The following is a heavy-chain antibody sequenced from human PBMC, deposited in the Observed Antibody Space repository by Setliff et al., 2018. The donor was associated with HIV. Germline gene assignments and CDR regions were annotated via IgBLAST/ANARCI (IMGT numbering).Heavy chain of an antibody. D-gene: IGHD1-1*01. V-gene: IGHV4-39*02. J-gene: IGHJ4*02. CDR1: GASISSSSYH. CDR3: AGAVPRTGQGTFDY. CDR2: IFYSGST. Sequence: SETLSLTCTVSGASISSSSYHWGWIRQPPGKELEWIGTIFYSGSTFYKPSLKSRVTISMDTSKNHFSLTMRSVTAADTAVYFCAGAVPRTGQGTFDYWGQGIQVTVSS.